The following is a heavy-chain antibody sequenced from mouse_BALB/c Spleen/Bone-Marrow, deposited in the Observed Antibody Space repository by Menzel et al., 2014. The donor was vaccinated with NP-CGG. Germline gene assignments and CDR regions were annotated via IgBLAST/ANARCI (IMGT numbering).Heavy chain of an antibody. V-gene: IGHV5-6-3*01. J-gene: IGHJ3*01. CDR2: ISVKGDTT. CDR1: GFTFRSYG. Sequence: EVMLVESGGGLVQPGGSLKLSCAASGFTFRSYGMSWVRQTADKRLEMIATISVKGDTTYHPDSVKGRFIISRDNVKNTLYLQMSSLKSEDTAMYYCARGYDYSSWFAYWGQGTLVTVSA. CDR3: ARGYDYSSWFAY. D-gene: IGHD2-4*01.